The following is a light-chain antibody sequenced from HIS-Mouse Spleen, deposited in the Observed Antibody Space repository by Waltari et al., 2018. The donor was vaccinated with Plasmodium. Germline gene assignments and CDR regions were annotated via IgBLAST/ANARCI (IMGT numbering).Light chain of an antibody. J-gene: IGLJ2*01. CDR3: QAWDSSTVV. CDR1: KLGDQY. V-gene: IGLV3-1*01. CDR2: QDS. Sequence: SYELTQPPSVSVSPGQTASITCSGDKLGDQYACWYQQKPGQSPVLVIQQDSKRPSGIPGRFSGSNSGNTATLTISGTQAMDEADYYCQAWDSSTVVFGGGTKLTVL.